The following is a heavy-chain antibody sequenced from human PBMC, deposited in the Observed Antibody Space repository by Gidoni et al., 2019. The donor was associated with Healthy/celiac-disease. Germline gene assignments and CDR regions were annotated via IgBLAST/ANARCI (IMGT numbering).Heavy chain of an antibody. V-gene: IGHV3-30-3*01. CDR1: GFTFSSYA. CDR2: ISYDGSNK. CDR3: ARVRGGATSPYFDY. Sequence: QVQLVESGGGVVQPGRSLRLSCAASGFTFSSYAMHWVRQAPGKGLEWVAVISYDGSNKYYADSVKGRFTISRDNSKNTLYLQMNSLRAEDTAVYYCARVRGGATSPYFDYWGQGTLVTVSS. D-gene: IGHD1-26*01. J-gene: IGHJ4*02.